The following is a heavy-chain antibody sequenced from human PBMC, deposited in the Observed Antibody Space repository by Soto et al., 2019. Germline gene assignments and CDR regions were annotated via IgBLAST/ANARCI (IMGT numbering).Heavy chain of an antibody. D-gene: IGHD2-15*01. J-gene: IGHJ6*02. CDR2: ISYDGSNK. V-gene: IGHV3-30*18. CDR3: AKDRCGGSCYYYYYGMDV. Sequence: GGSLRLSCAASGFTFSSYGMHWVRQAPGKGLEWVAVISYDGSNKYYADSVKGRFTISRDNSKNTLYLQMNSLRAEDTAVYYCAKDRCGGSCYYYYYGMDVWGQGTRSPSP. CDR1: GFTFSSYG.